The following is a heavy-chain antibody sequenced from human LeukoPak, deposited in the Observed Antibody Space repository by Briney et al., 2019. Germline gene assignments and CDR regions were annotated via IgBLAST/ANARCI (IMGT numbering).Heavy chain of an antibody. CDR3: ARGGSYYYYGMDV. V-gene: IGHV3-30*03. D-gene: IGHD5-12*01. CDR1: GFTFNNYG. Sequence: GKSLRLSCAASGFTFNNYGMHWVRQAPGKGLEWVAVISYDGRNIHYPDSVKGRFTISRDNSKNTLYLQMNSLRAEDTAVYYCARGGSYYYYGMDVWGQGTTVTVSS. CDR2: ISYDGRNI. J-gene: IGHJ6*02.